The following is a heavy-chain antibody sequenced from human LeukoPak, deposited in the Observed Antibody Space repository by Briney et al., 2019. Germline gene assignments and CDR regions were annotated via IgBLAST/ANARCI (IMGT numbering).Heavy chain of an antibody. D-gene: IGHD3-10*01. V-gene: IGHV1-18*01. CDR2: ISAHNGDT. Sequence: ASVKVSCKASGYTFTSYGISWVRQAPGQGLEWMGWISAHNGDTNYAQKLQGRVTMTTDTSTSTAYMELRSLRSDDTAVYYCARDGRPRMVYRGAWRYYFDYWGQGTLVTVSS. CDR3: ARDGRPRMVYRGAWRYYFDY. J-gene: IGHJ4*02. CDR1: GYTFTSYG.